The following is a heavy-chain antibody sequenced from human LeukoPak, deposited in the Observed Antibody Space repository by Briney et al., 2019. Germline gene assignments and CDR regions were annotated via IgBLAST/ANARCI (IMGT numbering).Heavy chain of an antibody. CDR1: GYTFTSYG. J-gene: IGHJ1*01. D-gene: IGHD2-21*01. CDR3: ARHPRPYCGGDCSYFQH. V-gene: IGHV1-18*01. CDR2: ISAYNGNT. Sequence: ASVKVSCKTSGYTFTSYGISWVRQAPGQGLEWMGWISAYNGNTNYAQKLQGRVTMTTDTSTSTAYMELRSLRSDDTAVYYCARHPRPYCGGDCSYFQHWGQGTLVTVSS.